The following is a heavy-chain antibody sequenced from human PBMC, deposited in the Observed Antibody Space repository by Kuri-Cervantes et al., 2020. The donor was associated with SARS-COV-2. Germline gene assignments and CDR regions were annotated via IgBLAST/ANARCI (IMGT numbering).Heavy chain of an antibody. Sequence: ASVTVSCKASGYTFTSYGISWVRQAPGQGLEWMGWISAYNGNTNYAQKLQGRVTMTTDTSTSTAYMELRSLRSDDTAVYYCARDTLTTVVPAAPGDWFDPWGQGTLVTVSS. J-gene: IGHJ5*02. CDR1: GYTFTSYG. CDR2: ISAYNGNT. D-gene: IGHD2-2*01. V-gene: IGHV1-18*01. CDR3: ARDTLTTVVPAAPGDWFDP.